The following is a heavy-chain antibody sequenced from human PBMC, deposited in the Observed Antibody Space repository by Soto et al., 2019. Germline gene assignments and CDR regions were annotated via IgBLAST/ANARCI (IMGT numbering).Heavy chain of an antibody. CDR1: GFTFSSYG. D-gene: IGHD4-17*01. CDR3: ARDPGVTRLGHYYGMDV. V-gene: IGHV3-33*01. J-gene: IGHJ6*02. CDR2: IWYDGSNK. Sequence: GGSLRLSCAASGFTFSSYGMHWVRQAPGKGLEWVAVIWYDGSNKYYADSVKGRFTISRDNSKNTLYLQMNSLRAEDTAVYYCARDPGVTRLGHYYGMDVWGQGTTVTVSS.